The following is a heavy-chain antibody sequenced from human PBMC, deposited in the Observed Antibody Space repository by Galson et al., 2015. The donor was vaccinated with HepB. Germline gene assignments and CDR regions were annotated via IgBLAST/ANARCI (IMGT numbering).Heavy chain of an antibody. Sequence: SVKVSCKASGYNFIAYHLHWVRQAPGQGLEWMGWINPNNGDTTYAQKFQGWVTMTRDTSISTVYMELRRVKSDDTAVYYCARDLSLTRLDYFYKGMDVWGQGTTVTVSS. CDR1: GYNFIAYH. D-gene: IGHD3-10*01. CDR3: ARDLSLTRLDYFYKGMDV. J-gene: IGHJ6*02. CDR2: INPNNGDT. V-gene: IGHV1-2*04.